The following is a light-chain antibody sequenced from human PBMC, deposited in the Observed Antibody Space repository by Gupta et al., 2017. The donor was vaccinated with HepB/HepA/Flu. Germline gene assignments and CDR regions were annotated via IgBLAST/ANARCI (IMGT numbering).Light chain of an antibody. CDR2: AAS. J-gene: IGKJ1*01. CDR3: RQQNSSPWT. Sequence: DIQITQSPSSLSSSVGDRVTITCRASQGIRNDLGWYQQRPGEAPKRLIYAASTGKSGVPSRFSGSGFGTEFTLTITSRQPEDFANYYCRQQNSSPWTFGQGTXVEIK. V-gene: IGKV1-17*01. CDR1: QGIRND.